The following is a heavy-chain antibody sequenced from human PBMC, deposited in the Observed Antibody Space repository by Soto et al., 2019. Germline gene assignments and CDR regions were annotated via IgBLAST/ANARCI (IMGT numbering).Heavy chain of an antibody. J-gene: IGHJ1*01. D-gene: IGHD6-19*01. CDR2: ISSSSSYI. CDR3: ASGGSGWSGAEYFQH. CDR1: GFTFSSYS. V-gene: IGHV3-21*01. Sequence: PGGSLRLSCAASGFTFSSYSMNWVRQAPGKGLEWVSSISSSSSYIYYADSVKGRFTISRDNAKNSLYLQMNSLRAEDTAVYYCASGGSGWSGAEYFQHWGQGTLVTVSS.